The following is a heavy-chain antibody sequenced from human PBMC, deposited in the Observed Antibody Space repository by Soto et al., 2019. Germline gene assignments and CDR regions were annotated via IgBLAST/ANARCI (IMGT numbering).Heavy chain of an antibody. CDR2: ISSSSSYI. CDR3: ASFVVPAAPIDY. D-gene: IGHD2-2*01. Sequence: EVQLVESGGGLVKPGGSLRLSCAASGFTFSSYSMNWVRQAPGKGLEWVSSISSSSSYIYYADSVKGRFTISRDNAKNSLYLQMNSLRAEDTAVDYCASFVVPAAPIDYWGQGTLVTVSS. J-gene: IGHJ4*02. V-gene: IGHV3-21*01. CDR1: GFTFSSYS.